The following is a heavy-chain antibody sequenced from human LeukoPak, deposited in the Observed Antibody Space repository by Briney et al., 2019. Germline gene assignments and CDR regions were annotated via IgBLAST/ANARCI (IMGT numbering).Heavy chain of an antibody. CDR3: ARRTYSSGWSNYYYYYYMDV. V-gene: IGHV4-39*07. J-gene: IGHJ6*03. D-gene: IGHD6-19*01. Sequence: SETLSLTCSVSGGSISSSSYYWGWIRQSPGKGLEWIGSIYYRGSTYYKPSLKSRVTISVDTSKNQFSLKLSSVTAADTAVYYCARRTYSSGWSNYYYYYYMDVWGKGTTVTVSS. CDR1: GGSISSSSYY. CDR2: IYYRGST.